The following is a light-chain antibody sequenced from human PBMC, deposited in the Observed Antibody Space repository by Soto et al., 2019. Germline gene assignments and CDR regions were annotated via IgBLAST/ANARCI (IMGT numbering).Light chain of an antibody. CDR2: DAS. Sequence: DIQMTQSPSTLSASVGDRVTITCRASQSISSWLAWYQQKPGKAPKLLIYDASSLESGVPSRFRGSGSGTEFTLTISSPQPDDFATYYCQQYNSYSRTFGQGTKVEIK. J-gene: IGKJ1*01. V-gene: IGKV1-5*01. CDR1: QSISSW. CDR3: QQYNSYSRT.